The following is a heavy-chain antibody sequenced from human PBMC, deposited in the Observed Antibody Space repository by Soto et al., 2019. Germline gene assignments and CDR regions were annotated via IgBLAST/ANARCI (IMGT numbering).Heavy chain of an antibody. Sequence: QVQLVESGGGVVQPGRSLRLSCAASGFTFSSYGMHWVRQAPGKGLEWVAVIWYDGSNKYYADSVKGRFTISRDNSKNTLYLQMNSLRAEDTAVYYCARDRIHYDFWSGYRPLGFDPWGQGTLVTVSS. D-gene: IGHD3-3*01. CDR3: ARDRIHYDFWSGYRPLGFDP. J-gene: IGHJ5*02. CDR1: GFTFSSYG. V-gene: IGHV3-33*01. CDR2: IWYDGSNK.